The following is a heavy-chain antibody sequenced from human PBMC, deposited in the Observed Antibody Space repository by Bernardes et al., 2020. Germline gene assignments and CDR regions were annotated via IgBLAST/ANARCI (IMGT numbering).Heavy chain of an antibody. CDR1: GFTFSSYV. CDR3: GKDPNSGDFAVHNFDVDV. CDR2: IKRGGHT. J-gene: IGHJ6*02. D-gene: IGHD2-21*02. Sequence: GGSLRLSCAASGFTFSSYVLRWVRQAPGEGLEWVSTIKRGGHTFYPESEQGRFIMARYNSTKTVYLKLNSLSAEDTAVYYCGKDPNSGDFAVHNFDVDVYVQWTMVNVS. V-gene: IGHV3-23*01.